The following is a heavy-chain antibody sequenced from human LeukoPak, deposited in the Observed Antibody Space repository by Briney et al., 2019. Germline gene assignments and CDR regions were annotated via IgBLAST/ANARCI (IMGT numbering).Heavy chain of an antibody. CDR2: MNPNSGNT. CDR1: GYTFTSYD. Sequence: ASVKVSCKASGYTFTSYDINWVRQAPGQGLEWMGWMNPNSGNTGYAQKFQGRVTMTRNTSISTAYMELSSLISEDTAMYYCARRISAGGMAIGYWARGTLVSVSS. V-gene: IGHV1-8*01. CDR3: ARRISAGGMAIGY. D-gene: IGHD6-13*01. J-gene: IGHJ4*02.